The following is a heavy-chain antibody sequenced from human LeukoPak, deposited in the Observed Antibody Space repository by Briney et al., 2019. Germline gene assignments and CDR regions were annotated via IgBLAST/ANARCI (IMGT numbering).Heavy chain of an antibody. D-gene: IGHD2-8*02. CDR3: AGTGLPRTGLDAFDI. V-gene: IGHV1-69*05. CDR2: IIAIFGTA. J-gene: IGHJ3*02. Sequence: APSVNVSCQASGGTFSSYAISWVRQPPGQGLEWVGGIIAIFGTANYAQKFQGRVTITTDESTSTAYMELSSLRSEDTAVYYCAGTGLPRTGLDAFDIWGPGTMVTVSS. CDR1: GGTFSSYA.